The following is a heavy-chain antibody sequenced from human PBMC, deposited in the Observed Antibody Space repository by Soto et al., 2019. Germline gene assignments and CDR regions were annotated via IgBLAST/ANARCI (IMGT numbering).Heavy chain of an antibody. V-gene: IGHV4-39*07. CDR3: AGGFYSMDV. CDR1: GGSISSSSYY. Sequence: SETLSLTCTVSGGSISSSSYYWGWIRQPPGKRLEWIGEIYHSGSANYNPSLKSRVTISVDKSKNQFSLKLSSVTAADTAVYYCAGGFYSMDVWGQGSTVTVSS. D-gene: IGHD3-16*01. CDR2: IYHSGSA. J-gene: IGHJ6*02.